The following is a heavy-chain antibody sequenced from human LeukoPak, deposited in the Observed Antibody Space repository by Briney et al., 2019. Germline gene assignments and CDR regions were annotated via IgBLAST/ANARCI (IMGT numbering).Heavy chain of an antibody. V-gene: IGHV3-74*01. Sequence: HAGVSLRLSCAASGFTLSSYWMHWVRQAPGKGLVWVSGINSDGRSTRYADSVKGRFTISRDNAKNTLYLQMNSLRAEDTAVYYCASKEVFDYWGQGTLVT. CDR3: ASKEVFDY. CDR1: GFTLSSYW. J-gene: IGHJ4*02. CDR2: INSDGRST.